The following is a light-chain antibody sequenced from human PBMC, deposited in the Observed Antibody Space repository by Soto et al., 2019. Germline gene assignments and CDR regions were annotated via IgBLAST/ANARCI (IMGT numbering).Light chain of an antibody. V-gene: IGKV1-12*01. Sequence: DIQSTEGPSCVSGSVGDRVTITCRSSQGINSWLAWYQQKSGKAPKLLIYSASSLVSGVPSRFSGSGSGPDFTLTISSLQPEDFATYYCQQANTFALTLGGGTKVDIK. J-gene: IGKJ4*01. CDR3: QQANTFALT. CDR2: SAS. CDR1: QGINSW.